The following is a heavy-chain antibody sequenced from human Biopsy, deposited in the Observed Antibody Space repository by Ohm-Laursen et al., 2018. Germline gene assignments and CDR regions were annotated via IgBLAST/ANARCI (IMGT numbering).Heavy chain of an antibody. CDR2: ISNSGNT. CDR1: GDSINSSY. J-gene: IGHJ4*02. V-gene: IGHV4-59*08. Sequence: TLSLTCTVSGDSINSSYWSWIRQAPGKGLVWIGFISNSGNTNYNPSLKSRVTISADTSKNQFSLKLGSVTVADTAVFYCARRGSGGRSFDYWGQGSLVTVSS. D-gene: IGHD3-16*01. CDR3: ARRGSGGRSFDY.